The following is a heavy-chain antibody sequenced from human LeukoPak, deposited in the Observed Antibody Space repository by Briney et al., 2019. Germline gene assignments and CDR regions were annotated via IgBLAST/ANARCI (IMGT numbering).Heavy chain of an antibody. CDR3: ARDAIAAAGLNFDY. CDR2: IYTSGST. D-gene: IGHD6-13*01. CDR1: GGSISSGSYY. Sequence: PSETLSLTCTVSGGSISSGSYYWSWIRQPAGKGLEWIGRIYTSGSTNYNPSLKSRVTISVDTSKNQFSLKLSSVTAADTAVYYCARDAIAAAGLNFDYWGPGTLVTVSS. J-gene: IGHJ4*02. V-gene: IGHV4-61*02.